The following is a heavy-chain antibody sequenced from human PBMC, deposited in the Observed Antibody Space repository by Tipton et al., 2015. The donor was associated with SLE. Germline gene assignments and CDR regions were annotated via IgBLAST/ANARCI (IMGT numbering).Heavy chain of an antibody. D-gene: IGHD6-13*01. V-gene: IGHV1-69*05. J-gene: IGHJ5*02. CDR1: GGTFSSYA. CDR3: ATSPAGTFIAPSGTPYNWFDP. Sequence: QSGPEVKKPGSSVKVSCKASGGTFSSYAISWVRQAPGQGLEWMGGIIPIFGTANYAQKFQGRVTITTDESTSTAYMELSSLRSEDMAVYYCATSPAGTFIAPSGTPYNWFDPWGQGSRVNVSS. CDR2: IIPIFGTA.